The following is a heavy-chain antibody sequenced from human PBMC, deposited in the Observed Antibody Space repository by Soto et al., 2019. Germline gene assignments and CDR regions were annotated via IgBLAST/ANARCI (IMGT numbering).Heavy chain of an antibody. J-gene: IGHJ6*02. CDR2: ISSSSSDK. Sequence: EVPLVESGGGLVKPGGSLRLSCAASGFTFSSYTMNWVRQAPGKGLDWVSSISSSSSDKYYADSVKGRFTISRDNAKNSLYLQMNSLRAEDTAVYYCVSKGGMDVWGQGTTVTVSS. CDR1: GFTFSSYT. CDR3: VSKGGMDV. V-gene: IGHV3-21*02.